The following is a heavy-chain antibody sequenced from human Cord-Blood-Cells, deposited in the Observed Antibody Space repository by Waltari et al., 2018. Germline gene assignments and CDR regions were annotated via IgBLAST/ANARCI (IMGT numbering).Heavy chain of an antibody. CDR2: IYYSGST. V-gene: IGHV4-39*01. D-gene: IGHD3-10*01. CDR1: GGSISSSSYY. CDR3: ARSGSGSYFPYYYYYMDV. J-gene: IGHJ6*03. Sequence: QLQLQESGPGLVKPSETLSLTCTVSGGSISSSSYYWGWIRQPPGKGLEWIGSIYYSGSTYYNPALKSRVTISVDTSKNQFSLELSSVTAADTAVYYCARSGSGSYFPYYYYYMDVWGKGTTVTVSS.